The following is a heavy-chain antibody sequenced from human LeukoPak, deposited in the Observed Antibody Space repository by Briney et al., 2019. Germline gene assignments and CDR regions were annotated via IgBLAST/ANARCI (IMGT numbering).Heavy chain of an antibody. CDR1: GGSISSYY. CDR2: IYYSGST. CDR3: ARAIAVAGTLTGFDP. Sequence: SETLSLTCTVSGGSISSYYWSWIRQPPGKGLEWIGYIYYSGSTNYNPSLKSRVTISVDTSKNQFSLKLSSVTAADTAVYYCARAIAVAGTLTGFDPWGQGTLVTVSS. J-gene: IGHJ5*02. V-gene: IGHV4-59*01. D-gene: IGHD6-19*01.